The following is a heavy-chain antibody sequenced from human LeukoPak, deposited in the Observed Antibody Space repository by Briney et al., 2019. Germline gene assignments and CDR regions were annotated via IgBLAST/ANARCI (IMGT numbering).Heavy chain of an antibody. V-gene: IGHV3-48*02. D-gene: IGHD1-26*01. CDR3: ARNPAGIGDY. CDR1: EFTFSGYS. Sequence: GGSLRLSCAASEFTFSGYSMNWVPQAPGKGLEWVSFISIGSRIIYYADSVKGRFTVSRDNAKNSLYLQMNSLRDEDTAVYYCARNPAGIGDYWGQGTLVTVSS. CDR2: ISIGSRII. J-gene: IGHJ4*02.